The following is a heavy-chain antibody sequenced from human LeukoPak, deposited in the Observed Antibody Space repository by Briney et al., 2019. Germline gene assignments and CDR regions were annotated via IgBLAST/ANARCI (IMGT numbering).Heavy chain of an antibody. CDR2: IYYSGSS. Sequence: PSQTLSLTCTVSGGSISSYYWSWIRQPPGKGLECLGYIYYSGSSNYNPSLKSRVTISVDTSKNQFSLKLSSVAAADTAVYYCARVFDSSGGYDYWGQGTLVTVSS. V-gene: IGHV4-59*01. J-gene: IGHJ4*02. CDR1: GGSISSYY. CDR3: ARVFDSSGGYDY. D-gene: IGHD3-22*01.